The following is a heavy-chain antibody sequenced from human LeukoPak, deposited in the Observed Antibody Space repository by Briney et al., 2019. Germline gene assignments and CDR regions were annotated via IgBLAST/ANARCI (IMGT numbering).Heavy chain of an antibody. CDR1: GFTFRSYW. Sequence: GGSLRLSCAASGFTFRSYWMHWVRQAPGKGLVWVSRINSDGSSTSYADSVKGRFTISRDNAKNTLYLQMDSLRVEDSAVYYCARDQIYCSGGYCYFDYWGQGTLVTVSS. D-gene: IGHD2-15*01. CDR3: ARDQIYCSGGYCYFDY. V-gene: IGHV3-74*01. CDR2: INSDGSST. J-gene: IGHJ4*02.